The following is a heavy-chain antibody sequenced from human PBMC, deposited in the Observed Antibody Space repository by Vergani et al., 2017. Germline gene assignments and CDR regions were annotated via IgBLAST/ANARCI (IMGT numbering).Heavy chain of an antibody. CDR2: INPNSGGT. J-gene: IGHJ4*02. V-gene: IGHV1-2*02. CDR1: GYTFTGYY. Sequence: QVQLVQSGAEVKKPGASVKVSCKASGYTFTGYYMHWVRQAPGQGLEWMGWINPNSGGTNYAQKFQGRVTMTRDTSISTAYMELSRLRSDDTAVYYCARDRDTIFGVVITHFDYWGREPWSPSPQ. CDR3: ARDRDTIFGVVITHFDY. D-gene: IGHD3-3*01.